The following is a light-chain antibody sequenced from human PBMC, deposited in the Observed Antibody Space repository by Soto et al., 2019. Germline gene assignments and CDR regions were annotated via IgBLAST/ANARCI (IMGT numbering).Light chain of an antibody. CDR1: QSVSSRY. CDR3: QQYGTSPPYT. CDR2: GAS. Sequence: ENVLTQSPGTLSLSPGERATLSCRASQSVSSRYLVWYQQKPGQAPRLLIYGASNRATGIPDRFSGSGSGTDFTLIISRLEPEDFAVYYCQQYGTSPPYTFGQGTKLEIK. J-gene: IGKJ2*01. V-gene: IGKV3-20*01.